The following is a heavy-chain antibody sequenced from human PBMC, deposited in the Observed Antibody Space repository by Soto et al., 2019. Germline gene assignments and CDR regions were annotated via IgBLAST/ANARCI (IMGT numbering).Heavy chain of an antibody. J-gene: IGHJ6*02. V-gene: IGHV5-51*01. Sequence: GGSLKISCKGSGYTFYKHWVALVGQMPGKGLEWMGSTYAGDSDTRYSPSLQGQVTISADKSLSTVYLQWNRLKASDTALYYCARTAGLTIFGAVPSLHYAMDVWGQGTSVTVSS. CDR2: TYAGDSDT. CDR1: GYTFYKHW. D-gene: IGHD3-3*01. CDR3: ARTAGLTIFGAVPSLHYAMDV.